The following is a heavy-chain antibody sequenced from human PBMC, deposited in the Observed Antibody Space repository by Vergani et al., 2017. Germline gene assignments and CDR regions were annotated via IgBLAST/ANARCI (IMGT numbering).Heavy chain of an antibody. D-gene: IGHD3-10*01. V-gene: IGHV1-8*03. CDR3: ARGRGGPSYYYGMDV. CDR2: MNPNSGNT. CDR1: GYIFMNYG. Sequence: QVQLVQSGAEVKKPGASVKISCKTSGYIFMNYGITWVRQATGQGLEWMGWMNPNSGNTGYAQKFQGRVTITRNTSISTAYMELSSLRSEDTAVYYCARGRGGPSYYYGMDVWGQGTTVTVSS. J-gene: IGHJ6*02.